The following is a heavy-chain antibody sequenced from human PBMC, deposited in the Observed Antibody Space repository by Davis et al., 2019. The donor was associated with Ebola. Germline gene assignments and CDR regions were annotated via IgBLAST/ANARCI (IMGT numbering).Heavy chain of an antibody. J-gene: IGHJ4*02. CDR2: ISAYNGNT. CDR3: ARVRYRRLLSGDY. V-gene: IGHV1-18*01. Sequence: ASAQVSCKASAYTFTSYDINWVRQATGQGLEWMGWISAYNGNTNYAQKLQGRVTMTTDTSTSTAYMELRSLRSDDTAVYYCARVRYRRLLSGDYWGQGTLVTVSS. D-gene: IGHD1-26*01. CDR1: AYTFTSYD.